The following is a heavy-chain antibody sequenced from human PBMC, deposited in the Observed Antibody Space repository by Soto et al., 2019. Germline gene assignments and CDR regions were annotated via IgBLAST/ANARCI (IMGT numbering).Heavy chain of an antibody. CDR1: GYTLTELS. CDR3: ATDIQSIAARPLNLNYYYYYMDV. CDR2: FDPEDGET. V-gene: IGHV1-24*01. J-gene: IGHJ6*03. Sequence: ASVKVSCKVSGYTLTELSMHWVRQAPGKGLEWMGGFDPEDGETIYAQKFQGRVTMTEDTSTDTAYMELSSLRSEDTAVYYCATDIQSIAARPLNLNYYYYYMDVWGKGTTVTVSS. D-gene: IGHD6-6*01.